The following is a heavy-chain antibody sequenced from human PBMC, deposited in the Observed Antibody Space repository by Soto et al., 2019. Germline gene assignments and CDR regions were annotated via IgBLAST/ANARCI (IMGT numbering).Heavy chain of an antibody. Sequence: GGSLRLSCAASGFTFSSDSMNWVRQAPGKGLEWVSSISSSGSYIYYADSVKGRFTISRDNAKNSLYLQMNSLRAEDTAVYYCAICTFYYDSHAYYCYCGQGTVVTVSS. V-gene: IGHV3-21*01. D-gene: IGHD3-22*01. J-gene: IGHJ4*02. CDR3: AICTFYYDSHAYYCY. CDR2: ISSSGSYI. CDR1: GFTFSSDS.